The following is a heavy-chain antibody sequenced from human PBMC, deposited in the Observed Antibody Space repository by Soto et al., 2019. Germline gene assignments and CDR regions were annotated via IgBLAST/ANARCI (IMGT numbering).Heavy chain of an antibody. CDR3: ARVTRAGSAYYYDGIDV. Sequence: QVQLVQSGAEVKKPGSSVKVSCKASGGTFSSYAISWVRQAPGQGLEWMGGIIPIFGTANYAQKFQGRVTITADESTSTAYMELRSLRSEDTAVYYCARVTRAGSAYYYDGIDVWGQGTTVTVSS. J-gene: IGHJ6*02. V-gene: IGHV1-69*01. CDR2: IIPIFGTA. CDR1: GGTFSSYA. D-gene: IGHD1-1*01.